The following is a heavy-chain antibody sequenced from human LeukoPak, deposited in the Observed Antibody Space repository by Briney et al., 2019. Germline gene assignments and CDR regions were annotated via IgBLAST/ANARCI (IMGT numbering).Heavy chain of an antibody. CDR3: ARDAGGSSWYGGYFDY. D-gene: IGHD6-13*01. CDR1: GFTVSSNY. Sequence: GGSLRLSCAASGFTVSSNYMSWVRQAPGKGLEWVSVIYSGGSTYYADSVKGRFTISRDNSKNTLYLRMNSLRAEDTAVYYCARDAGGSSWYGGYFDYWGRGTLVTVSS. V-gene: IGHV3-53*01. CDR2: IYSGGST. J-gene: IGHJ4*02.